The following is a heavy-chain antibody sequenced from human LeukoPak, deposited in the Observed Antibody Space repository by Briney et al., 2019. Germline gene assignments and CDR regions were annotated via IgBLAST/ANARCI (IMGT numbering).Heavy chain of an antibody. Sequence: GESLKISCKGSGYSFTSYWIGWVRQMPGKGLEWMGIIYPDDSDTRYSPSFRGQVTISADKSISTAYLQWSSLKASDTAMYYCARHIFYYYDSSYFDYWGQGTLVTVSS. J-gene: IGHJ4*02. CDR3: ARHIFYYYDSSYFDY. V-gene: IGHV5-51*01. CDR1: GYSFTSYW. CDR2: IYPDDSDT. D-gene: IGHD3-22*01.